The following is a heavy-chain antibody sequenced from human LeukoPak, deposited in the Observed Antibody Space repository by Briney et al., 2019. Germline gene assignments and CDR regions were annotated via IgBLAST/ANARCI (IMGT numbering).Heavy chain of an antibody. CDR1: GGSFSGYY. Sequence: SETLSLTCAVYGGSFSGYYWSWIRQPPGKGLEWIGEINHSGSTNYNPSLKSRVTISVDTSKNQFSLKLSSVTAADTAVYYCARMPQYCGGDCYGGLDYWGQGTLVTVSS. J-gene: IGHJ4*02. V-gene: IGHV4-34*01. CDR2: INHSGST. CDR3: ARMPQYCGGDCYGGLDY. D-gene: IGHD2-21*02.